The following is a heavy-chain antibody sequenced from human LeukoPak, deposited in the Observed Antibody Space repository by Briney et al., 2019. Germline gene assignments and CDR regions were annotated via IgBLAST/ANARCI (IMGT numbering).Heavy chain of an antibody. J-gene: IGHJ4*02. CDR2: ISGSGVST. CDR3: AKNYDYVWGSYRHNYFDY. V-gene: IGHV3-23*01. Sequence: PGGSLRLSCAASGFTLSSYAMSWVRQAPGKGLEWVSAISGSGVSTYYAESVKGRFTISRDNSKNTLYLQMNSLRAEDTAVYYCAKNYDYVWGSYRHNYFDYWGQGTLVTVSS. D-gene: IGHD3-16*02. CDR1: GFTLSSYA.